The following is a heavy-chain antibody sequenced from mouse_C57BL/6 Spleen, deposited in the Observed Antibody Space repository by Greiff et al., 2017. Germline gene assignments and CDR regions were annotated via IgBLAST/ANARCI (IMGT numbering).Heavy chain of an antibody. V-gene: IGHV1-80*01. Sequence: VQLQQSGAELVKPGASVKISCKASGYAFSSYWMNWVQQRPGKGLEWIGQIYPGDGATNYNGTFTGKATLTADNSSMTAYMQLSSRTTEDSAVYFCATGDYWGQGTTLTVSS. CDR3: ATGDY. CDR1: GYAFSSYW. CDR2: IYPGDGAT. J-gene: IGHJ2*01.